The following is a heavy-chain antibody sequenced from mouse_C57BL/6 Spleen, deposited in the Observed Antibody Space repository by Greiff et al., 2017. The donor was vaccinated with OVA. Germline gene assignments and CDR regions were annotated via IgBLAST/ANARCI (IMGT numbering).Heavy chain of an antibody. CDR2: ISSGSSTI. CDR1: GFTFSDYG. CDR3: AREIYYDYYFYY. Sequence: EVKLMESGGGLVKPGGSLKLSCAASGFTFSDYGMHWVRQAPEKGLDWVAYISSGSSTIYYADTVKGRFTISRDNAKNTLFLQMTSLRSDDTAMYYCAREIYYDYYFYYWGQGTTLTVSS. J-gene: IGHJ2*01. D-gene: IGHD2-4*01. V-gene: IGHV5-17*01.